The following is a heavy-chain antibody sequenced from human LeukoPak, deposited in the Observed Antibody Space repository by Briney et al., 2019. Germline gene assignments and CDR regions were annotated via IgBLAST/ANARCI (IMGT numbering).Heavy chain of an antibody. CDR1: GGSISSSSYY. CDR3: ARDANYSSGCDY. J-gene: IGHJ4*02. Sequence: SETLSLTCTVSGGSISSSSYYWGWIRQPPGKGLEWIGSIYYSGSTYYNPSLKSRVTISVDKSKNQFSLKLSSVTAADTAVYHCARDANYSSGCDYWGQGTLVTVSS. CDR2: IYYSGST. V-gene: IGHV4-39*07. D-gene: IGHD6-19*01.